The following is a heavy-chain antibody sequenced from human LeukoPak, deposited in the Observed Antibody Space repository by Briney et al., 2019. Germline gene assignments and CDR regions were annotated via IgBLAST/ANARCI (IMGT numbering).Heavy chain of an antibody. Sequence: GGSLRLSCAASGFTFSTYYMSWVRQAPGKGLEWVANIQGDERDKYYVESVKGRFTISRDNAKNSLYLQMNSLRVEDTAVYYCAREGVVYGEDDAFDMWGQGTTVTVSS. CDR1: GFTFSTYY. D-gene: IGHD2-8*02. CDR2: IQGDERDK. CDR3: AREGVVYGEDDAFDM. V-gene: IGHV3-7*01. J-gene: IGHJ3*02.